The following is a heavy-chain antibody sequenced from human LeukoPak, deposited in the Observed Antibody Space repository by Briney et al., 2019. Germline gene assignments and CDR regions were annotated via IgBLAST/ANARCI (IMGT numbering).Heavy chain of an antibody. D-gene: IGHD5-18*01. CDR3: ARHGVDTAMGFDY. Sequence: SETLSLTCTVSGGSISSYYWSWIRQPPGKGLEWIGYIYTSGSTNYNPFLKSRVTISVDTSKNQFSLKLSSVTAAGTAVYYCARHGVDTAMGFDYWGQGTLVTVST. J-gene: IGHJ4*02. V-gene: IGHV4-4*09. CDR2: IYTSGST. CDR1: GGSISSYY.